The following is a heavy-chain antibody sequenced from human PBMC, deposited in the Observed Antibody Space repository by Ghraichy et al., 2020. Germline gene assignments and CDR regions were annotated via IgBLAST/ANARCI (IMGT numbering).Heavy chain of an antibody. V-gene: IGHV3-15*01. CDR2: IKSKIAGETT. J-gene: IGHJ5*02. D-gene: IGHD3-10*01. CDR3: TTGGLLWFGEIRFDP. CDR1: GFTFSDAW. Sequence: GGSLRLSCAASGFTFSDAWMSWVRQAPGKGLQWVGRIKSKIAGETTDYIAPVKGRFSISRDDSKNMLYLQMNSLKTEDTAVYYCTTGGLLWFGEIRFDPRGQGTLVTVSS.